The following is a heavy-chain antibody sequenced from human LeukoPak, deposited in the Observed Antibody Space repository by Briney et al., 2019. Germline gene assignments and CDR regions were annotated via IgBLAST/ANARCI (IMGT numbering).Heavy chain of an antibody. D-gene: IGHD3-9*01. CDR1: GGSISSGDYY. V-gene: IGHV4-30-4*01. J-gene: IGHJ2*01. CDR2: IYYSGST. Sequence: SETLSLTCTVSGGSISSGDYYWSWIRQPPGKGLEWIGYIYYSGSTYYSPSLKSRVTISVDTSKNQFSLKLSSVTAADTAVYYCARVGNSYYDILTGYYPPWYFDLWGRGTLVTVSS. CDR3: ARVGNSYYDILTGYYPPWYFDL.